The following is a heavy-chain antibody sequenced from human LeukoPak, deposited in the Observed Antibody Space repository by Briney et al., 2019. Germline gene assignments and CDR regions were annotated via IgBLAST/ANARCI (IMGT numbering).Heavy chain of an antibody. CDR3: ARRLGYCSSTSCYGRAFDI. CDR2: MNPNSGNT. D-gene: IGHD2-2*01. Sequence: ASVKVSCKASGYTFTSYDINWVRQATGQGLEWMGWMNPNSGNTGYAQKFQGRVTITRNTSISTAYMELSSLRSEDTAVYYCARRLGYCSSTSCYGRAFDIWGQGTMVTVSS. V-gene: IGHV1-8*03. J-gene: IGHJ3*02. CDR1: GYTFTSYD.